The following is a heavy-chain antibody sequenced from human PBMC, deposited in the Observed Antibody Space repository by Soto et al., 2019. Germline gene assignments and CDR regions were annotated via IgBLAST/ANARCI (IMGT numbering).Heavy chain of an antibody. J-gene: IGHJ3*02. CDR3: AKDEFPSGWYRSGAFDI. CDR1: GFTFSSYA. D-gene: IGHD6-19*01. V-gene: IGHV3-23*01. CDR2: VSGTDDTT. Sequence: EVQLLESGGGLVQPGGSLRLSCAASGFTFSSYAMSWVRQAPGKGLEWVSVVSGTDDTTYDADSVKGRFTIARDTSKNTLYLQMNSLRAEDTAVYYCAKDEFPSGWYRSGAFDIWGQGTMVTVSS.